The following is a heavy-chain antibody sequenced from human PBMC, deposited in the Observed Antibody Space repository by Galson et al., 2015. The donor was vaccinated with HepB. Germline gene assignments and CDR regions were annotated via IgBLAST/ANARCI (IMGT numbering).Heavy chain of an antibody. V-gene: IGHV1-18*04. Sequence: SVKVSCKASGYVFSSYAVSRVRQAPRQGLEWMGWINTYNGNTNFAQKLQGRVTMTTDTSTNTAYMELRSLRSDDTAVYYCARESIDYLFDYWGQGTLVTVSS. D-gene: IGHD2/OR15-2a*01. CDR3: ARESIDYLFDY. CDR2: INTYNGNT. J-gene: IGHJ4*02. CDR1: GYVFSSYA.